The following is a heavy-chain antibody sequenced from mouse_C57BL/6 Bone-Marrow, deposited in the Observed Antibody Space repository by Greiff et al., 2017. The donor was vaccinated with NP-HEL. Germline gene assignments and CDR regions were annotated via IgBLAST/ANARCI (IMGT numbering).Heavy chain of an antibody. CDR1: GYTFTSYW. CDR2: IYPGSGST. V-gene: IGHV1-55*01. CDR3: ARDESSGSLFDY. J-gene: IGHJ2*01. Sequence: QVQLKQPGAELVKPGASVKMSCKASGYTFTSYWITWVKQRPGQGLEWIGDIYPGSGSTNYNEKFKSKATLTVDTSSSTAYMQLSSLTSEDSAVYYCARDESSGSLFDYWGQGTTLTVSS. D-gene: IGHD3-2*02.